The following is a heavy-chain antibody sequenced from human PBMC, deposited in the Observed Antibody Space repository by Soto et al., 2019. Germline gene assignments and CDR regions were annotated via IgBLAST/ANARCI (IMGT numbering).Heavy chain of an antibody. D-gene: IGHD1-7*01. CDR3: ARDRVTGTTRFDY. CDR1: GFTFSSYA. J-gene: IGHJ4*02. Sequence: QVQLVESGGGVVQPGRSLRLSCAASGFTFSSYAMHWVRQAPGKGLEWVAVISYDGSNKFYADSVKGRFTISRDNSKNTLYLQMNSLRAEDTAVYYCARDRVTGTTRFDYWGQGTLVTVSS. V-gene: IGHV3-30-3*01. CDR2: ISYDGSNK.